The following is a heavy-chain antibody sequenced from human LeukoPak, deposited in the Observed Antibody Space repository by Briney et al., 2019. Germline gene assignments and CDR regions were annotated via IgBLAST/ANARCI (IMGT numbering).Heavy chain of an antibody. J-gene: IGHJ6*02. Sequence: PGGSLRLSCAASGFTFSSYWMSWVRQAPGKGLEWVANIRQDGSEKYYVDSVKGRFTISRDNAKNSLYLQMNSLRAEDTAVYYCARDYRGWFYYYYGMDVWGQGTTVTVSS. CDR2: IRQDGSEK. CDR3: ARDYRGWFYYYYGMDV. D-gene: IGHD6-19*01. CDR1: GFTFSSYW. V-gene: IGHV3-7*01.